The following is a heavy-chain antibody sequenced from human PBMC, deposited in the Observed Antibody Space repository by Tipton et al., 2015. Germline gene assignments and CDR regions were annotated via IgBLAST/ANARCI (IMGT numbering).Heavy chain of an antibody. CDR2: IITIFGIG. Sequence: QLVQSGAEVKKPGSSVKVSCKASGGNFTTHVISWVRQAPGQGLEWMGGIITIFGIGNYAQKFQGRVTITADESTSTTYMELSNLRSEDTAVYYCTRVTTENWFDPWGQGTLVTVSS. CDR1: GGNFTTHV. V-gene: IGHV1-69*01. D-gene: IGHD1-1*01. J-gene: IGHJ5*02. CDR3: TRVTTENWFDP.